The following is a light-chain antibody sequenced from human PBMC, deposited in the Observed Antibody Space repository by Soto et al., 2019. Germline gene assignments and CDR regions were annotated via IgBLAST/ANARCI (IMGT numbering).Light chain of an antibody. CDR1: SSDVGGYNY. CDR2: DVS. V-gene: IGLV2-14*01. J-gene: IGLJ2*01. CDR3: SSYTSSSTRDVV. Sequence: QSALTQPASVSGCPGQSITISCTGTSSDVGGYNYVSWYQQHPGKAPKLMIYDVSNRPSGVSNRFSGSKSGNTASLTISGLQAEDEADYYCSSYTSSSTRDVVFGGGTKLTVL.